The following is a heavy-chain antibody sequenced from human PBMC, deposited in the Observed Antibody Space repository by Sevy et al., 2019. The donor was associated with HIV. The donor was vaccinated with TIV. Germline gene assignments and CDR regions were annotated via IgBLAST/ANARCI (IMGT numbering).Heavy chain of an antibody. J-gene: IGHJ4*02. Sequence: GGSLRLSCAASGFTFSSYAMHWVRQAPGKGLEWVAVISYDGSNKYYADSVKGRFTISRDNSKNTLYLQMKSLRAEDTAVYYCARDLPSKSIAARPEGFDYWGQGTLVTVSS. CDR2: ISYDGSNK. CDR1: GFTFSSYA. CDR3: ARDLPSKSIAARPEGFDY. D-gene: IGHD6-6*01. V-gene: IGHV3-30-3*01.